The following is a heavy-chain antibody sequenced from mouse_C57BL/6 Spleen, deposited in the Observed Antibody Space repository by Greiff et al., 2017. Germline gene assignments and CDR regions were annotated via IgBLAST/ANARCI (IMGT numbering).Heavy chain of an antibody. Sequence: EVKLMESGGDLVKPGGSLKLSCAASGFTFSSYGMSWVRQTPDKRLEWVATISSGGSYTYYPDSVKGRFTISRDNAKNTLYLQMSSLKSEDTAMYYCARHENGYAMGYLGQGTSVTVSS. V-gene: IGHV5-6*01. CDR3: ARHENGYAMGY. CDR2: ISSGGSYT. J-gene: IGHJ4*01. CDR1: GFTFSSYG.